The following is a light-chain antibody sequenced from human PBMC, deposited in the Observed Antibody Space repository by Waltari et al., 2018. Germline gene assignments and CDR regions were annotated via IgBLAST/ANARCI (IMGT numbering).Light chain of an antibody. CDR3: QHYVRLPVT. V-gene: IGKV3-20*01. Sequence: EIVLTQSPGTLSLSPGERATLSCRAIQSVGRSLAWYQQKPGQAPRLLIYGASSRATGVPDRFSGSGSGTDFSLTISRLEPEDFAVYYCQHYVRLPVTFGQGTKVEIK. J-gene: IGKJ1*01. CDR1: QSVGRS. CDR2: GAS.